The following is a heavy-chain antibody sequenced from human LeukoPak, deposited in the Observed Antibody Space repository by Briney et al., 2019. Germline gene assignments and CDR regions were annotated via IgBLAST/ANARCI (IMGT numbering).Heavy chain of an antibody. Sequence: PGGSLRLSCSASGFTFRSYGFHWVRQAPGKGLEWVAFIRYDGSNKYYADSVKGRFTISRDNSKNTLYLQMNSLRAEDTAVYYCAKDGSGSGSYYSPGYGGHPDYWGQGTLVTVSS. J-gene: IGHJ4*02. CDR2: IRYDGSNK. CDR3: AKDGSGSGSYYSPGYGGHPDY. D-gene: IGHD3-10*01. V-gene: IGHV3-30*02. CDR1: GFTFRSYG.